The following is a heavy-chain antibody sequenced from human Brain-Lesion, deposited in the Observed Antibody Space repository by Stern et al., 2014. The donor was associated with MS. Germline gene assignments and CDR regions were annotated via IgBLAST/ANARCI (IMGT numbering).Heavy chain of an antibody. CDR1: GFTFSNYA. D-gene: IGHD4-11*01. J-gene: IGHJ4*02. CDR2: IWNDGSNK. V-gene: IGHV3-33*01. CDR3: ARDFTGFDY. Sequence: VQLVESGGGVVQPGRSLRLSCAASGFTFSNYAMHWVRQAPGKGLEWVAVIWNDGSNKFYADSVKGRFTISRDNSKNTVFLQMNSLRAEDTAVYYCARDFTGFDYWGQGTLVTVSS.